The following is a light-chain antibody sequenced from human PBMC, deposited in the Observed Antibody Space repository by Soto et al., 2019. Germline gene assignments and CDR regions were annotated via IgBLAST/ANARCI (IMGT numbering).Light chain of an antibody. CDR3: QQYNNWWT. Sequence: EVVMTQSPATLSMSPGERATLSCRASQSVSSSLAWYQQKPGQAPRLLIYAASTRATGIPDRFSGSGSETESTLTISSLQAEDVAIYYCQQYNNWWTFGQGTKVEIK. V-gene: IGKV3-15*01. CDR1: QSVSSS. CDR2: AAS. J-gene: IGKJ1*01.